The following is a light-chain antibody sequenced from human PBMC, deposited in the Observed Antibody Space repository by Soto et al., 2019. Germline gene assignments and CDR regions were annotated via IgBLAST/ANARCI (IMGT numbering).Light chain of an antibody. J-gene: IGKJ4*01. Sequence: DVQLTQSPSPLSASVGDRVSISCRAIRAITNHLNWYQQKPGKAPILLVYAASTLETGVPSRFSGSGAGTHFTLTIDNLQPEDVATYFCQQNYITPRTFGGGTQVEI. CDR3: QQNYITPRT. CDR1: RAITNH. V-gene: IGKV1-39*01. CDR2: AAS.